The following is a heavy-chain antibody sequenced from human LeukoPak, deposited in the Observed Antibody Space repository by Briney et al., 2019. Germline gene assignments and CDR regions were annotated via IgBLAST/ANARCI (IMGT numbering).Heavy chain of an antibody. V-gene: IGHV1-2*02. J-gene: IGHJ6*04. CDR1: GYTFTGYY. CDR2: INPNSGGT. D-gene: IGHD2-2*01. Sequence: ASVKVSCKASGYTFTGYYMHWVRQAPGQGLEWMGWINPNSGGTNYAQKFQGRVTMTRDTSISTAYMELSRLRSDDTAVYYCARDSAADIVVVPAAIGQMDVWGKGTTVTVSS. CDR3: ARDSAADIVVVPAAIGQMDV.